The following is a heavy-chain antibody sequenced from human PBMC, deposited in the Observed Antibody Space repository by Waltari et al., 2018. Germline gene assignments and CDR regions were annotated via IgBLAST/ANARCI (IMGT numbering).Heavy chain of an antibody. CDR3: ARDPSSSWYRPNWFDP. J-gene: IGHJ5*02. V-gene: IGHV1-69*01. Sequence: QVQLVQSGAEVKKPGSSVKVSCKASGGTFSSYAISWVRQAPGQGLEWMGGSIPIFGTANYAQKFQGRVTITADESTSTAYMELSSLRSEDTAVYYCARDPSSSWYRPNWFDPWGQGTLVTVSS. CDR2: SIPIFGTA. CDR1: GGTFSSYA. D-gene: IGHD6-13*01.